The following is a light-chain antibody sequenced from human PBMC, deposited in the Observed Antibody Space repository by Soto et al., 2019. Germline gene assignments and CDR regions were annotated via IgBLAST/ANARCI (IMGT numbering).Light chain of an antibody. CDR2: EV. Sequence: QSALTQPASVSGWPGQSITIYCTGTSSDVGGSIYVSWYQLSPGKAPKLLIYEVDRPSGVSNRFSGSKSGNTASLTISGLQAEDEADYYCNSYTSSGTVVFGGGTKLPVL. J-gene: IGLJ3*02. CDR3: NSYTSSGTVV. CDR1: SSDVGGSIY. V-gene: IGLV2-14*01.